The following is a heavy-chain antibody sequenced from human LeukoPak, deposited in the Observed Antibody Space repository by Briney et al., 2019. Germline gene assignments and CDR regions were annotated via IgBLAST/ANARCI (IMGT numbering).Heavy chain of an antibody. D-gene: IGHD4/OR15-4a*01. CDR3: AREPNYRYYFDY. CDR2: ISYDGSNK. CDR1: GFTFSSYG. Sequence: PGRSLRLSCAASGFTFSSYGMHWVRQAPGKGLEWVAVISYDGSNKYYADSVKGRFTISRDNSKNTLYLQMNSLRAEDTAVYYCAREPNYRYYFDYWGQGTLVTVSS. J-gene: IGHJ4*02. V-gene: IGHV3-30*19.